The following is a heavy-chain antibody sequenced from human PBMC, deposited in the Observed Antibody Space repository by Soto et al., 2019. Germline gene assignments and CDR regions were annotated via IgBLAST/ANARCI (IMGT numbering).Heavy chain of an antibody. Sequence: EVQLVESGGGLVQPGRSLTLSCAASGFTFDDYSMHWVRQAPGKGLEWVSGLSWNSGTIGYADSVRGRFTISRDNAKNSLYLQLNSLRLEDTALYYCAKAGVGAGHVFDFWGQGTLVTVSS. CDR1: GFTFDDYS. V-gene: IGHV3-9*01. CDR3: AKAGVGAGHVFDF. D-gene: IGHD1-26*01. CDR2: LSWNSGTI. J-gene: IGHJ4*02.